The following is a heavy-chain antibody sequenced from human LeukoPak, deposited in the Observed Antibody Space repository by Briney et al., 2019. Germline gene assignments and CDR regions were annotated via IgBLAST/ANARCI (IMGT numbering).Heavy chain of an antibody. J-gene: IGHJ4*02. V-gene: IGHV3-53*01. D-gene: IGHD2-8*01. CDR1: GFTISSFY. CDR3: ARAKAPYGLGDY. CDR2: IYSGGII. Sequence: PGGSLRLSCAASGFTISSFYLSWVRQAPGKGLEWVSVIYSGGIIHYADSVKGRFTISRDISNNTLYLQMDNLRAEDTAMYYCARAKAPYGLGDYRGQGTLVTVSS.